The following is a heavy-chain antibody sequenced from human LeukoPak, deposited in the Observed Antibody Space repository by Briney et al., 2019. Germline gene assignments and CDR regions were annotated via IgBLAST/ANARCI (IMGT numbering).Heavy chain of an antibody. CDR3: ARDPVGGSTIFDY. CDR2: TYYRSKWYY. J-gene: IGHJ4*02. D-gene: IGHD1-26*01. CDR1: GDSVSSNSAA. V-gene: IGHV6-1*01. Sequence: SQTLSLTCAISGDSVSSNSAAWDWIRQSPSRGLEWLGRTYYRSKWYYDYAVAVKSRISINPDTSKNQFSLQLSSVTPEDTAVYYCARDPVGGSTIFDYRGQGTLVTVSS.